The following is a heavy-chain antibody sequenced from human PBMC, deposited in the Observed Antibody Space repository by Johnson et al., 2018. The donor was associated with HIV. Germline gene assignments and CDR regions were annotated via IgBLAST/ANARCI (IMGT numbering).Heavy chain of an antibody. CDR3: AKPPSMGADAFDI. D-gene: IGHD3-16*01. V-gene: IGHV3-13*01. J-gene: IGHJ3*02. CDR1: GFTFSRYD. Sequence: VQLVESGGGVVQPGRSLRLSCAASGFTFSRYDMHWVRQATGKGLEWVSAIGTAGNTHHPVSVKGRFNISRDNSKNALYLQMNSLRSEDTAVYYCAKPPSMGADAFDIWGQGTMVTVSS. CDR2: IGTAGNT.